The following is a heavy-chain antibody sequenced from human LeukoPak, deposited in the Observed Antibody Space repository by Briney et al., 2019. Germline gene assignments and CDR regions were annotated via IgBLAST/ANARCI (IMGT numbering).Heavy chain of an antibody. J-gene: IGHJ4*02. V-gene: IGHV3-30-3*01. CDR2: ISYDGSNK. CDR3: AREGLSFDYDSSGYYGLLDY. CDR1: GFTFSSYA. D-gene: IGHD3-22*01. Sequence: RSLRLPCAASGFTFSSYAMHWVRQAPGKGLEWVAVISYDGSNKYYADSVKGRFTISRDNSKNTLYLQMNSLRAEDTAVYYCAREGLSFDYDSSGYYGLLDYWGQGTLVTVSS.